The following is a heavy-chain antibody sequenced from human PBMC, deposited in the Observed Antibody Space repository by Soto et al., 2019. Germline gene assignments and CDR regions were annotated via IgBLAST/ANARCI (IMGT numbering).Heavy chain of an antibody. Sequence: GGSLKPSCATSGFTFSDYYMSWIRQAPGKGLEWVSYISSSGSTIYYADSVKGRFTISRDNAKNSLYLQMNSLRAEDTAVYYCARDDYSLVPVATPHSCMDFWCQGISVT. CDR3: ARDDYSLVPVATPHSCMDF. D-gene: IGHD2-2*01. CDR2: ISSSGSTI. V-gene: IGHV3-11*01. CDR1: GFTFSDYY. J-gene: IGHJ6*02.